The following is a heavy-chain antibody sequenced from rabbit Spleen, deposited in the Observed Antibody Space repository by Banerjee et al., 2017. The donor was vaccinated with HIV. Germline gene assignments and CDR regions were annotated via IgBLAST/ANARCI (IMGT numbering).Heavy chain of an antibody. CDR2: IDAGSSGFT. CDR3: ARDTGSSFSSYGMDL. J-gene: IGHJ6*01. D-gene: IGHD8-1*01. Sequence: QEQLEESGGDLVKPGASLTLTCIASGVSFSGSSYMCWVRQAPGKGLEWIACIDAGSSGFTYFASWAKGRFIISKTSSTTVTLQMTSLTAADTATYFCARDTGSSFSSYGMDLWGPGTLVTVS. V-gene: IGHV1S45*01. CDR1: GVSFSGSSY.